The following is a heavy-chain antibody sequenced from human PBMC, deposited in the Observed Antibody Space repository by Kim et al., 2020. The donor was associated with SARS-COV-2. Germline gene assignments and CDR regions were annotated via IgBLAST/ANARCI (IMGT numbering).Heavy chain of an antibody. D-gene: IGHD2-2*01. V-gene: IGHV3-48*02. Sequence: GGSLRLSCAASGFTFSSYSMNWVRQAPGKGLEWVSYISSSSSTIYYADSVKGRFTISRDNAKNSLYLQMNSLRDEDTAVYYCARGGVVVVPAAIAEYFQHWGHCTLVTVSS. J-gene: IGHJ1*01. CDR2: ISSSSSTI. CDR1: GFTFSSYS. CDR3: ARGGVVVVPAAIAEYFQH.